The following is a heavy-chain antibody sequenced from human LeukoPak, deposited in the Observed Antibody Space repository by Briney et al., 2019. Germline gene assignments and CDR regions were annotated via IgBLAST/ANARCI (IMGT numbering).Heavy chain of an antibody. Sequence: AGGSLILSCAASGFTFSNYWMHWVRQAPGKGPVWVSRIKSDGSSTRFADSVQGRFTISRDNGKNTLYLQMNSLRAEDTAVYYCARGGETNNWYPGYFDHWGQGALVTVSS. CDR2: IKSDGSST. CDR1: GFTFSNYW. J-gene: IGHJ4*02. D-gene: IGHD1-1*01. V-gene: IGHV3-74*01. CDR3: ARGGETNNWYPGYFDH.